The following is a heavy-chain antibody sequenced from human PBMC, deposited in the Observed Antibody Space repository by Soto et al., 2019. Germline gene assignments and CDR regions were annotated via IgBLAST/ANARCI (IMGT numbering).Heavy chain of an antibody. D-gene: IGHD3-3*01. CDR3: ARINPYGYYDFWSGYFDP. CDR1: GFSLSNARMG. J-gene: IGHJ5*02. CDR2: IFSNDEK. Sequence: QVTLKESGPVLVKPTETLTLTCTVSGFSLSNARMGVSWIRQPPGKALEWLAHIFSNDEKSYSTSLKSRLTISKGPLKSQVVLTMTNMDPVDTATYYCARINPYGYYDFWSGYFDPWGQGTLVTVSS. V-gene: IGHV2-26*01.